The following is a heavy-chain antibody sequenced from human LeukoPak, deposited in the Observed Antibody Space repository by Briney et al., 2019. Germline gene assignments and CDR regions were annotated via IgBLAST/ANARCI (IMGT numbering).Heavy chain of an antibody. J-gene: IGHJ4*02. Sequence: PSETLSLTCTVSGGSISSYYWSWIRQPPGKGLEWIGYIYYTGSTNYNPSLKSRVTISVDTSKNQFSLKLSSVTAADTAVYYCARYGSGSYRQFDYWGQGTLVTVSS. CDR3: ARYGSGSYRQFDY. CDR2: IYYTGST. D-gene: IGHD3-10*01. CDR1: GGSISSYY. V-gene: IGHV4-59*01.